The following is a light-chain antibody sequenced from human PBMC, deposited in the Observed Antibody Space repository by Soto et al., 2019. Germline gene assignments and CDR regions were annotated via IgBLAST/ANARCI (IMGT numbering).Light chain of an antibody. J-gene: IGKJ4*01. CDR3: QQYGSSRLT. CDR2: GAS. CDR1: QSVSGSY. V-gene: IGKV3-20*01. Sequence: EIVLTQSPGTLSLSPGERATLSCRASQSVSGSYLAWYQQKPGQAPRLLIYGASSRATGIPDRFSGSGSGTDFTLTISRLEPEDFAVYYCQQYGSSRLTFGGGTKVDIK.